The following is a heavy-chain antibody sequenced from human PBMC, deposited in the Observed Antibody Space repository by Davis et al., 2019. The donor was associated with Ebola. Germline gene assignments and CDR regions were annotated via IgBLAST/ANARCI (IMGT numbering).Heavy chain of an antibody. Sequence: GGSLRLSCAASGFSVSANYMNWVRQAPGKGLEWVSVIYSGGTTYYADSVKGRFTISRDNSKNTLSFQMNSLRAEDTAVYHCARAVQGVAATVPYYFYGMDVWGQGTTVIVSS. V-gene: IGHV3-53*01. CDR2: IYSGGTT. J-gene: IGHJ6*02. CDR3: ARAVQGVAATVPYYFYGMDV. CDR1: GFSVSANY. D-gene: IGHD6-25*01.